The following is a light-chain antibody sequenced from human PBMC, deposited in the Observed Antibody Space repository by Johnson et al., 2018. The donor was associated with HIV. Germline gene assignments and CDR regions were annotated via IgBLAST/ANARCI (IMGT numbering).Light chain of an antibody. Sequence: QSVLTQPPSVSAAPGQKVPISCSGSSSNIGDNYVSWYQQVPGTAPKLLIYEDTKRPSGIPDRFSGSKSGTSATLAITGLQTWDEADYYWETWGNSLNVGQFFGTGTKVIVL. CDR3: ETWGNSLNVGQF. J-gene: IGLJ1*01. CDR2: EDT. V-gene: IGLV1-51*02. CDR1: SSNIGDNY.